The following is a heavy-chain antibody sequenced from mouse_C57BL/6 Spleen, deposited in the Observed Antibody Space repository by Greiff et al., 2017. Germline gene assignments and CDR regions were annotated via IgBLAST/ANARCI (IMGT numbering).Heavy chain of an antibody. CDR1: GYTFTDHT. Sequence: VQLQQSDAELVKPGASVKISCKVSGYTFTDHTIHWMKQRPEQGLEWIGYFYPRDGSTKYNEKFKGKATLTADKFSHRAYMQLNSLTSEDSAVYFGARANDGYFAYWGQGTLVTVSA. CDR3: ARANDGYFAY. J-gene: IGHJ3*01. CDR2: FYPRDGST. D-gene: IGHD2-3*01. V-gene: IGHV1-78*01.